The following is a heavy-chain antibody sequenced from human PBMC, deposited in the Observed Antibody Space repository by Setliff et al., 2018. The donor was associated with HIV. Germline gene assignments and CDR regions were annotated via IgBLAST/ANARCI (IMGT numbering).Heavy chain of an antibody. CDR3: ARVVAGTPPYYYYYIDV. CDR1: GGSISSGGYY. V-gene: IGHV4-31*03. D-gene: IGHD2-2*01. J-gene: IGHJ6*03. Sequence: PSETLSLTCSVSGGSISSGGYYWSWIRQHPGKGLEGIGYIYYSGSTYHNPSLKSRVTISVDTSKNQFSLKLSSVTAADTAVYYCARVVAGTPPYYYYYIDVWGKGTTVTVSS. CDR2: IYYSGST.